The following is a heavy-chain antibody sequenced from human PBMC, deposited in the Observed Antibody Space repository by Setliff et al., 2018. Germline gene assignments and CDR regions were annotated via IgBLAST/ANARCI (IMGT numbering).Heavy chain of an antibody. CDR2: IYYSGST. J-gene: IGHJ4*02. CDR1: GGSISSYY. Sequence: KTSETLSLTCTVSGGSISSYYWSWIRQPPGKRLEWIGYIYYSGSTNYNPSLESRVTISVGTSKNQFSLRLNSATAADTAVYYCARLRGAFDYWGQGTLVTVSS. D-gene: IGHD3-16*01. CDR3: ARLRGAFDY. V-gene: IGHV4-59*01.